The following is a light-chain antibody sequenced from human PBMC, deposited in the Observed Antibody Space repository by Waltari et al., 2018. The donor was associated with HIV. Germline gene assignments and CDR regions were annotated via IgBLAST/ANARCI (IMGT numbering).Light chain of an antibody. CDR1: QTVSNNF. CDR2: DVS. Sequence: ENVLTQSPGTLSLSPGERATLSCRARQTVSNNFLAWYQQKRGQAPRLLIYDVSIRASAIPDRFSGSGSETDFTLTISRLEPDDSAVYYCQEYGTSITFGGGTKVEIK. J-gene: IGKJ4*01. CDR3: QEYGTSIT. V-gene: IGKV3-20*01.